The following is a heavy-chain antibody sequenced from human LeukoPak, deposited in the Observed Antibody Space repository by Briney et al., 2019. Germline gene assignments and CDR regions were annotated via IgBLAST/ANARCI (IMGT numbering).Heavy chain of an antibody. D-gene: IGHD3-10*01. J-gene: IGHJ5*02. CDR1: GFTVSSYG. CDR2: IWYDGSNK. V-gene: IGHV3-33*01. CDR3: ARDPTDYYGSGSPWFDP. Sequence: GGSLRLSCAASGFTVSSYGMHWVRQAPGKGLEWVAVIWYDGSNKYYADSVKGRFTISRDNSKNTLYLQMNSLRAEDTAVYYCARDPTDYYGSGSPWFDPWGQGTLVTVSS.